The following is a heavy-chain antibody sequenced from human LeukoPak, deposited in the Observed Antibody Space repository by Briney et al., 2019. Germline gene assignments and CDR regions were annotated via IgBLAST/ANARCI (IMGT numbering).Heavy chain of an antibody. CDR2: ISYSGNT. J-gene: IGHJ5*02. Sequence: SETLSLTCTVSGGSISPYFWSWVRQPPGKGLEWIGYISYSGNTNYNPSLKSRVTISVDTAKNQVSLQLTSVTAVDTAVYYCARDDYRGVTNFDPWGQGTLVTVSS. CDR1: GGSISPYF. CDR3: ARDDYRGVTNFDP. D-gene: IGHD3-10*01. V-gene: IGHV4-59*01.